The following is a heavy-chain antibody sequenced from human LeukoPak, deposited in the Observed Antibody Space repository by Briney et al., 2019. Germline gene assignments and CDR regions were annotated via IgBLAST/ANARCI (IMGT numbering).Heavy chain of an antibody. Sequence: PSGTLSLTCAVSGGSISSSNWWSWVRQPPGKGLEWIGEIYHGGSTNYNPSLKSRVTISVGNPKNQLSLIVSSVTAADTAVYYCAKSVVYYDFWSLPNDYWGQGTLVTVSS. CDR1: GGSISSSNW. V-gene: IGHV4-4*02. CDR2: IYHGGST. D-gene: IGHD3-3*01. J-gene: IGHJ4*02. CDR3: AKSVVYYDFWSLPNDY.